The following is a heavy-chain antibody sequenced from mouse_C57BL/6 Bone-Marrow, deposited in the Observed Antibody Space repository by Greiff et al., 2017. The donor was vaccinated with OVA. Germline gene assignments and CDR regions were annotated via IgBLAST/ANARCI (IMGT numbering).Heavy chain of an antibody. D-gene: IGHD5-1-1*01. CDR1: GFNFKDDC. CDR2: IDPENGDT. V-gene: IGHV14-4*01. Sequence: VQLMQSGAELVRPGASVKLSCTASGFNFKDDCMHWVKERPEQGLEWIGWIDPENGDTEYASKFQGKATITADTSSTTVYLHLSSLTSEDSAVYYYTKYRYWGQGTTLTVSS. CDR3: TKYRY. J-gene: IGHJ2*01.